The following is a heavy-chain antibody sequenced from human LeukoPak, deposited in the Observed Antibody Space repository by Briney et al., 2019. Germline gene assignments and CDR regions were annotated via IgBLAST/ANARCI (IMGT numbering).Heavy chain of an antibody. V-gene: IGHV4-59*01. D-gene: IGHD6-13*01. Sequence: SETLSLTCTVSGGSISNYYWTWIRQPPGKGLEWIGYIYYSGSTNYNPSLKSRVTISVDTSKNQFSLKLSSVTAADTAVYYCARSITSSWYGDFQHWGQGTLVTVSS. CDR1: GGSISNYY. CDR3: ARSITSSWYGDFQH. J-gene: IGHJ1*01. CDR2: IYYSGST.